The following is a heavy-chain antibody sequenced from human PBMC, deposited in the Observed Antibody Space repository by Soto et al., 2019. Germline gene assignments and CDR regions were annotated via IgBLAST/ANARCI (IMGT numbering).Heavy chain of an antibody. CDR2: VYYSGTT. CDR1: GGSVSNKTYY. V-gene: IGHV4-61*01. CDR3: ARTTAVPNTLRSRYFFGY. D-gene: IGHD4-17*01. Sequence: LSLPCSVSGGSVSNKTYYWSWIRQPPGKRLEWIGYVYYSGTTNYNPSLKSRVTISVDLSKNQFSLRLSSVTTADTALYYCARTTAVPNTLRSRYFFGYWGQGTLVTASS. J-gene: IGHJ4*02.